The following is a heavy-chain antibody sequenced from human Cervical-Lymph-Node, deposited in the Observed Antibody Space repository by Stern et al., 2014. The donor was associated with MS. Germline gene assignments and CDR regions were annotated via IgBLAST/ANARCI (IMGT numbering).Heavy chain of an antibody. CDR3: AGGHTFDY. CDR1: GYTFTTYY. V-gene: IGHV1-46*01. J-gene: IGHJ4*02. Sequence: VQLVESGAEVKKPGASVKVSCKASGYTFTTYYMHWVRQAPGHGLEWMGIINPGGGTTSYAQKFQGRVTMTRDTSTSTFYMELSRLRSEDTAVYYCAGGHTFDYWGQGTLITVSS. CDR2: INPGGGTT.